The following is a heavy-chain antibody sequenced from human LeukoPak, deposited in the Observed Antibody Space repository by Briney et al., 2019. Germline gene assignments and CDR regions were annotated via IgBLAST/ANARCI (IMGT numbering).Heavy chain of an antibody. CDR1: GFTFSSYG. Sequence: PGRSLRLSCAASGFTFSSYGMHWVRQAPGKGLEWVAVISYDGSNKYYEDSVKGRITISRDNSKNTLYLQMNSLRAEDTAVYYCARVDNWNDFSFFWGQGTLVTVSS. V-gene: IGHV3-30*03. CDR2: ISYDGSNK. CDR3: ARVDNWNDFSFF. D-gene: IGHD1-20*01. J-gene: IGHJ4*02.